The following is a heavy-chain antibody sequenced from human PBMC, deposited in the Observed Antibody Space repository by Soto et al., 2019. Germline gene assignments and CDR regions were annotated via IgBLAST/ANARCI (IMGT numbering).Heavy chain of an antibody. Sequence: EVQLLESGGGLVQPGGSLRLSCAASGFTFSSYAMNWVRQAPGKGLEWVSAISGSGGSTYYADSVKGRFTISRDNSKNTLYLQMNSLRAEDTAVYYCAKDDLVGAAYYYYGMDVWGQGTTVTVSS. D-gene: IGHD1-26*01. CDR3: AKDDLVGAAYYYYGMDV. V-gene: IGHV3-23*01. CDR2: ISGSGGST. J-gene: IGHJ6*02. CDR1: GFTFSSYA.